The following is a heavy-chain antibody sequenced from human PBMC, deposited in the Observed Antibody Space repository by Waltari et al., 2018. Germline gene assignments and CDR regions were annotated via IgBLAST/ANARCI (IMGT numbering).Heavy chain of an antibody. Sequence: EVQLLESGGGLVQPGGSLRLSCAASGFTFSSYAMSWVRQAPGKGLEWVSAFSGGGGSTYYAYSVMRRFTSSRANSKNTLYLQMNSLRAEDTAVYYCAKEKYPGLGTLALAWTWGQGTLVTVSS. CDR3: AKEKYPGLGTLALAWT. V-gene: IGHV3-23*01. CDR1: GFTFSSYA. D-gene: IGHD6-19*01. J-gene: IGHJ5*02. CDR2: FSGGGGST.